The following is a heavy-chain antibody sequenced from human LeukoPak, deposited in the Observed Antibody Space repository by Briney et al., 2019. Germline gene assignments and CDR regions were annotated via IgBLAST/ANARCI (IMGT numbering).Heavy chain of an antibody. CDR1: GGSVSSSSYH. CDR2: VFYSGST. D-gene: IGHD2-15*01. CDR3: ARLWSTDCSGGSCPHQPNY. Sequence: SGTLSLTCTVSGGSVSSSSYHWGWIRQPPGKGLEWIGSVFYSGSTYYNPPLKSRVTMSVDTSKNQFSLKLSSVIAADTAVYYCARLWSTDCSGGSCPHQPNYWGQGTLVTVSS. V-gene: IGHV4-39*01. J-gene: IGHJ4*02.